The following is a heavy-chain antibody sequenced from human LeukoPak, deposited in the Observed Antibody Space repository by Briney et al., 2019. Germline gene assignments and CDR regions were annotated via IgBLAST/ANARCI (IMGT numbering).Heavy chain of an antibody. V-gene: IGHV3-23*01. D-gene: IGHD3-22*01. CDR1: GFTFSSYA. CDR2: ISGSGGST. CDR3: AKGHYDSSGYYYFDYYYYYMDV. Sequence: GGSLRLSCAASGFTFSSYAMSWVRQAPGKGLEWVSAISGSGGSTYYADSVKGRFTISRDNSKNTLYLQMNSLRAEDTAVYYCAKGHYDSSGYYYFDYYYYYMDVWGKGTTVTASS. J-gene: IGHJ6*03.